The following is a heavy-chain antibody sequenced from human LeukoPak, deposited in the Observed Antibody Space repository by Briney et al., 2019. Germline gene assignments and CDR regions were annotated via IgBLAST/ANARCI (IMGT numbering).Heavy chain of an antibody. Sequence: SETLSLTCTVSGGSISNYYWNWIRQPPGKGLEWIGYIDDSVSTNYNPSLKSRVTISVDTSKNQFSLKLSSVTAADTAGYYCARGGYGSGSYFRYYYYYMDVWGKGTTVTVSS. CDR3: ARGGYGSGSYFRYYYYYMDV. CDR1: GGSISNYY. CDR2: IDDSVST. D-gene: IGHD3-10*01. J-gene: IGHJ6*03. V-gene: IGHV4-59*01.